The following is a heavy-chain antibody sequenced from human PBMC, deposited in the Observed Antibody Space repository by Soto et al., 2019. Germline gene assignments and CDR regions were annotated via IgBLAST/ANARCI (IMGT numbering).Heavy chain of an antibody. CDR1: GFNFGVFG. CDR2: LSYEGSEE. CDR3: ALTRRSSLLEVAGPGFEY. D-gene: IGHD6-19*01. Sequence: GGSLRLTCAASGFNFGVFGMHWVRQAPGKGLEWLSVLSYEGSEEYYADSVRGRFTISRDNSKNTLFLQMDSLRVDDTGVYYCALTRRSSLLEVAGPGFEYWGQGTLVTVSS. V-gene: IGHV3-30*03. J-gene: IGHJ4*02.